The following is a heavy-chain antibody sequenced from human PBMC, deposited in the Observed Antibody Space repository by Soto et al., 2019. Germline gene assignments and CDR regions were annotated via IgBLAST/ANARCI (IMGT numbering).Heavy chain of an antibody. D-gene: IGHD1-7*01. CDR2: ISAYNGNT. V-gene: IGHV1-18*01. Sequence: GASVKGSCKASCYTFTSYGISWGRQAPGQGVEWMGWISAYNGNTNYAQKLQGRVTMTTDTSTSTAYMELRSLRSDDTAVYYCARGRRSITGTTLDYWGQGTLVTVSS. CDR1: CYTFTSYG. J-gene: IGHJ4*02. CDR3: ARGRRSITGTTLDY.